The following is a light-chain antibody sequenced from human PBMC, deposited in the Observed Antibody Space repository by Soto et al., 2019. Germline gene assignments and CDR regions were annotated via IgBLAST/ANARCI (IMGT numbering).Light chain of an antibody. J-gene: IGKJ1*01. CDR1: QSVSSS. Sequence: EIVLTQSPGTLSLSPGERATLSCRASQSVSSSFLAWYHQKPGQAPRLLIYGASTRATGIPARFSGSGSGTEFTLTISSLQSEDFAVYYCQQYNNWPRTFGQGTKVEIK. CDR2: GAS. V-gene: IGKV3-15*01. CDR3: QQYNNWPRT.